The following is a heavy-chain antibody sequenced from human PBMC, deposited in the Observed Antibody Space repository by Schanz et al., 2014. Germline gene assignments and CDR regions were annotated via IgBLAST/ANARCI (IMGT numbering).Heavy chain of an antibody. CDR3: ASTHWFGSGTTIVDY. CDR2: INGYNGHT. V-gene: IGHV1-18*01. D-gene: IGHD3-10*01. CDR1: GYTFSSYG. Sequence: QVQLVQSGAEVKKPGASVKVSCKASGYTFSSYGITWVRQAPGQGLEWMGWINGYNGHTLYAQKFQGRVTMTTDTSTSTSYMELTSLRFDDTAVYYCASTHWFGSGTTIVDYWGQGTLVTVSS. J-gene: IGHJ4*02.